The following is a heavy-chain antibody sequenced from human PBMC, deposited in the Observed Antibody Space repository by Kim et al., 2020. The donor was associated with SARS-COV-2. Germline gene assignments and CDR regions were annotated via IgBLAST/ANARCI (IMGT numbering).Heavy chain of an antibody. J-gene: IGHJ4*02. V-gene: IGHV3-73*01. D-gene: IGHD1-1*01. Sequence: GYAATVKGRFTISRDDSKNTAYLQMTSLKTEDTAVYYCTSGTGTTGADYWGQGTLVTVSS. CDR3: TSGTGTTGADY.